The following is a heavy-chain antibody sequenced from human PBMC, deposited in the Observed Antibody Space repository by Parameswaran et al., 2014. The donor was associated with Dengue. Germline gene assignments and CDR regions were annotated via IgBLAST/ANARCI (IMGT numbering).Heavy chain of an antibody. CDR3: ARARPITIFGVVIPYHGMDV. CDR2: INHSGST. Sequence: SQTLSLTCAVHGGSFSGYYWSWIRQPPGKGLEWIGEINHSGSTNYNPSLKSRVTISVDTSKNQFSLKLSSVTAADTAVYYCARARPITIFGVVIPYHGMDVWGQGTTVTVSS. V-gene: IGHV4-34*01. D-gene: IGHD3-3*01. J-gene: IGHJ6*02. CDR1: GGSFSGYY.